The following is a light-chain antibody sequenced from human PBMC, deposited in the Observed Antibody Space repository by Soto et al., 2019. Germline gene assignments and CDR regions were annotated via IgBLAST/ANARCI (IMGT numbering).Light chain of an antibody. V-gene: IGKV3-11*01. CDR3: QQRSDWPLT. CDR2: DVS. Sequence: EVVMTQSPASLSVSPGERVTLSCRASQSVGTRLAWYQQKPGQAPRLLIYDVSNRASGIPARFSGSGSETDFTLTISSLEPEDFAVYYCQQRSDWPLTFGQGTRLEIK. J-gene: IGKJ5*01. CDR1: QSVGTR.